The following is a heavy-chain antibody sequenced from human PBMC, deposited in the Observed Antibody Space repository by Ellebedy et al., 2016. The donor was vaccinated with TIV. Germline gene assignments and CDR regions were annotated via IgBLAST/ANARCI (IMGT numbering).Heavy chain of an antibody. CDR2: IHHSVST. V-gene: IGHV4-38-2*02. CDR3: ANRYDVLNGNQNYFDP. J-gene: IGHJ5*02. D-gene: IGHD3-9*01. CDR1: GYSISGDYY. Sequence: MPSETLSLTCTVSGYSISGDYYWGWIRQSPGKWLEWIGNIHHSVSTYYNPSLKSRVTITVDKPKKPFHLKLSFVNAADKAVYYCANRYDVLNGNQNYFDPWGQGTMVIVSS.